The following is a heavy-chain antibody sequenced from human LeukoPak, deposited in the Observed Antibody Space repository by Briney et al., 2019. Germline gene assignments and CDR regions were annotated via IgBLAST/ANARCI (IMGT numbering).Heavy chain of an antibody. Sequence: GGSLRLSCAASGFTFSSYAMSWVRQAPGKGLEWVSAISASGYSTYYADSVKGRFTISRDSSKKTLYLQMNSLRAEDTAIFYCAKDVYNWNFYFDYWGQGTLVTVSS. D-gene: IGHD1-7*01. V-gene: IGHV3-23*01. CDR1: GFTFSSYA. J-gene: IGHJ4*02. CDR3: AKDVYNWNFYFDY. CDR2: ISASGYST.